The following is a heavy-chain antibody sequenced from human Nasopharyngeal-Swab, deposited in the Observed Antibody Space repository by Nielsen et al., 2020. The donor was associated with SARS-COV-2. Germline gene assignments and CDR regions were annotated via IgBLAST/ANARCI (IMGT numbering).Heavy chain of an antibody. V-gene: IGHV2-5*02. CDR3: AHRLPTAPCDVFDI. CDR1: GFSLNADAEG. D-gene: IGHD2-21*02. Sequence: SGPTLVKPTQTLTLTCAFSGFSLNADAEGVGWIRQPPGKALEWLGVGYWDDDKRYNPSLTSKLTITKDTSNNKVVLTMPNMDPADTATYYCAHRLPTAPCDVFDIWGQGTVVTVSS. CDR2: GYWDDDK. J-gene: IGHJ3*02.